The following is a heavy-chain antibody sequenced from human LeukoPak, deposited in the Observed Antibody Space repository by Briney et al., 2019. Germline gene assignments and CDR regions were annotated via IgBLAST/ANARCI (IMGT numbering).Heavy chain of an antibody. CDR3: ASRGARKGSAGTGFDY. D-gene: IGHD1-1*01. Sequence: SVTLSLTCTVSGDSISSSDYFWGWIRQPPGKGLEWIGTIYFSGSTYYNPSLKSRVTISVDTSKNQFSLKLSSVTAADTAVYYCASRGARKGSAGTGFDYWGQGTLVTVSS. V-gene: IGHV4-39*07. CDR1: GDSISSSDYF. CDR2: IYFSGST. J-gene: IGHJ4*02.